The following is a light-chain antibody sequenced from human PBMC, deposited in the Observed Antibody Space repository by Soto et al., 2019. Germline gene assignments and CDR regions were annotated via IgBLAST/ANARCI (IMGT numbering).Light chain of an antibody. CDR2: GAS. CDR1: QSVSSATY. V-gene: IGKV3-11*01. J-gene: IGKJ4*01. CDR3: QQRSNWP. Sequence: EIVLTQSPGTLSLSPGERATLSCRASQSVSSATYLAWYQQKPGQAPRLLIYGASNRATGIPARFSGSGSGTDFTLTISSLEPEDFAVYYCQQRSNWPFGGGTKVEIK.